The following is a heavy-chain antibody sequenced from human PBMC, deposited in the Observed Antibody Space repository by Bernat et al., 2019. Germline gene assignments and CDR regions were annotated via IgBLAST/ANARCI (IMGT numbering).Heavy chain of an antibody. CDR1: GFTFSSYG. V-gene: IGHV3-30*02. J-gene: IGHJ4*02. CDR3: AKDPITRDCSGGSRYSPDVY. CDR2: IRYDGSNK. D-gene: IGHD2-15*01. Sequence: QVQLVESGGGVVQPGGSLRLSCAASGFTFSSYGMHWVRQAPGKGLEWVAFIRYDGSNKYYADSVKGRFTISRDNSKNTLYLQMNSLRAEDTAVYYCAKDPITRDCSGGSRYSPDVYWGQGTLVTVSS.